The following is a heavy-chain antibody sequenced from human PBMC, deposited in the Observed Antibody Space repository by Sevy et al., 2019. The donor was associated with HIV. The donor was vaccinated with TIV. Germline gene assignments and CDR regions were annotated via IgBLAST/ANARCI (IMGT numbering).Heavy chain of an antibody. V-gene: IGHV3-30-3*01. Sequence: GGSLRLSCAASGFTFSAHAMHWVRQAPGKGLEWVAVISYDGTYKNYGHSVKGRFTISREDSKNTLFLHMNSLRPEDTALYYCARESGYTTTWYPGHWGQGTLVTVSS. D-gene: IGHD2-2*02. CDR2: ISYDGTYK. J-gene: IGHJ4*02. CDR3: ARESGYTTTWYPGH. CDR1: GFTFSAHA.